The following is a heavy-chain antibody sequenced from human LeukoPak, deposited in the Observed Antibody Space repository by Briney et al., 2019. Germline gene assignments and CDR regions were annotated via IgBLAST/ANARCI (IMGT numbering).Heavy chain of an antibody. J-gene: IGHJ5*02. CDR3: ARAGRRVPTRLGFWSGYDYNWFDP. V-gene: IGHV4-30-4*08. Sequence: PSEALSLTCTVSGGSISSSSYYWSWIRQPPGKGLEWIGYIYYSGSTYYNPSLKSRVTISVDTSKNQFSLKLSSVTAADTAVYYCARAGRRVPTRLGFWSGYDYNWFDPWGQGTLVTVSS. CDR1: GGSISSSSYY. CDR2: IYYSGST. D-gene: IGHD3-3*01.